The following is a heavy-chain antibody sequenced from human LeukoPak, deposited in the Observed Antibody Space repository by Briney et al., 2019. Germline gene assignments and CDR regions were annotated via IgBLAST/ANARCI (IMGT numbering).Heavy chain of an antibody. CDR2: ISYDGSNK. V-gene: IGHV3-30*12. CDR3: AREWYEYGGDSGGY. Sequence: PGGSLRLSCAASGFTFSSYAMHWVRQAPGKGLEWVAVISYDGSNKYYADSVKGRFTISRDNAKNSLYLQMNRLRVDDTAVYHCAREWYEYGGDSGGYWGQGTLVTVSS. J-gene: IGHJ4*02. D-gene: IGHD2-21*02. CDR1: GFTFSSYA.